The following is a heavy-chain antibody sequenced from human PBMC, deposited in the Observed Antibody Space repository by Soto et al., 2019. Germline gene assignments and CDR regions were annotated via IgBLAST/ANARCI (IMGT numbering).Heavy chain of an antibody. CDR1: GFSLTSGPAG. D-gene: IGHD2-21*02. CDR3: AHTRGGGNSACFDA. CDR2: IYWDGDR. V-gene: IGHV2-5*02. Sequence: QITLKESGPSLLEPTQPLTLTCTFSGFSLTSGPAGVGWIRQPPGKGLEWLALIYWDGDRRYSPSLKSRLTITKDTSKAQVVLTMTNMDPVDTGTYYCAHTRGGGNSACFDAWGQGTLVTVSS. J-gene: IGHJ5*02.